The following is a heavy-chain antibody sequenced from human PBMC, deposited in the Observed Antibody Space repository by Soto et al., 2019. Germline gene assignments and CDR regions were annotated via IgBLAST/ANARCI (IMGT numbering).Heavy chain of an antibody. D-gene: IGHD2-8*02. CDR3: TGEVASGY. Sequence: QVQLVESGGGVVQPGRSLRLSCAVSGFTVSTYGMHWVRQAPGKGLELVAVISRDGGTKFYADSVKGRFTISRDNSSNTLFLEMNSLRGDDMAVYYCTGEVASGYWGQGTLVTVAS. J-gene: IGHJ4*02. CDR2: ISRDGGTK. V-gene: IGHV3-30*03. CDR1: GFTVSTYG.